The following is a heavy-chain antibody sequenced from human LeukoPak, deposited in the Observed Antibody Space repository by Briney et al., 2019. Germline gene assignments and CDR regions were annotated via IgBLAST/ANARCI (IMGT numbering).Heavy chain of an antibody. J-gene: IGHJ4*02. Sequence: GESLKISCKGSGYRITTYWIAWVGQMPGKSLEGMGVFYPGDSDTRYSASFEGRVTISADKSISTTYLQRISLKASDTALNYCGRRSSIAGRLFDYWGQGTLVTVSS. V-gene: IGHV5-51*01. CDR1: GYRITTYW. CDR3: GRRSSIAGRLFDY. D-gene: IGHD6-6*01. CDR2: FYPGDSDT.